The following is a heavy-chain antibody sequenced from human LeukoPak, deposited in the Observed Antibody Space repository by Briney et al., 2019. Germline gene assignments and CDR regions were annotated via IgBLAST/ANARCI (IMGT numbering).Heavy chain of an antibody. V-gene: IGHV5-51*01. CDR3: ARGDRSGWYGLRDL. J-gene: IGHJ4*02. CDR1: GYSFTTYW. CDR2: IYPGDSDT. Sequence: GESLKISCKGFGYSFTTYWIGWVRQMPGKSLEWMGIIYPGDSDTRYNPSLQGQVTISVDKSISTAYLQWSSLQVSDTAIYYCARGDRSGWYGLRDLWGQGTLVTVSS. D-gene: IGHD6-19*01.